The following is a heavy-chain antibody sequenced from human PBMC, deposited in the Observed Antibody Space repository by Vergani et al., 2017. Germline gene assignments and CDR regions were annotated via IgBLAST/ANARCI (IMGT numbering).Heavy chain of an antibody. J-gene: IGHJ4*02. CDR3: ASSPSRYCSSTSCYWASES. CDR1: GGSISSGDYY. CDR2: IYYSGST. D-gene: IGHD2-2*01. Sequence: QVQLQESGPGLVKPSQTLSLTCTVSGGSISSGDYYCSWIRQPPGKGLEWIGYIYYSGSTYYNPSLKSRVTISVDTSKNQFSLKLSSVTAADTAVYYCASSPSRYCSSTSCYWASESWGQGTLVTVSS. V-gene: IGHV4-30-4*08.